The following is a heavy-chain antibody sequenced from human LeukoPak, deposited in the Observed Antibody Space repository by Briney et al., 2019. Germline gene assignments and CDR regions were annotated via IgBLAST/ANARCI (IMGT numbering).Heavy chain of an antibody. D-gene: IGHD5-18*01. CDR1: GFTFSNYG. CDR3: ARNNRGYSYGNAFDI. J-gene: IGHJ3*02. Sequence: QPGGSLRLSCAASGFTFSNYGMHWVRQAPGKGLVWVSRINSDGSSTSYADSVKGRFTISRDNAKNTLYLQMNSLRAEDTAVYYCARNNRGYSYGNAFDIWGQGTMVTVSS. CDR2: INSDGSST. V-gene: IGHV3-74*01.